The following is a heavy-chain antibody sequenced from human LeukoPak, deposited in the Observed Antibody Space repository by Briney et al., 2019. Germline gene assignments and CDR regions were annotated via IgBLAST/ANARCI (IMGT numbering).Heavy chain of an antibody. CDR1: GFTFSDYY. Sequence: PGGSLRLSCAASGFTFSDYYVSWIRQAPGKGLEWVSYISSSGSTIYYADSVKGRFTISRDNAKNSLYLQMNSLRAEDTAVYYCALAETSDAFDIWGQGTMVTVSS. J-gene: IGHJ3*02. V-gene: IGHV3-11*01. CDR2: ISSSGSTI. CDR3: ALAETSDAFDI. D-gene: IGHD6-19*01.